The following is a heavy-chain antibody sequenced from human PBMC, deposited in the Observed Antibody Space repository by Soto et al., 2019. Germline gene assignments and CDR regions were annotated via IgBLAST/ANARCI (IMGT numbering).Heavy chain of an antibody. D-gene: IGHD3-10*01. V-gene: IGHV3-23*01. Sequence: GGSLRLSCTASGFTFNTHWMHWVRQAPGEGLEWVSTITDNGGDTKSADSVRGRFTISRDNSKNTLYLQMSSLRAEDSAVYYCARGSTDSYPGSRIFDFWGRGALVTVSS. CDR2: ITDNGGDT. CDR1: GFTFNTHW. J-gene: IGHJ4*02. CDR3: ARGSTDSYPGSRIFDF.